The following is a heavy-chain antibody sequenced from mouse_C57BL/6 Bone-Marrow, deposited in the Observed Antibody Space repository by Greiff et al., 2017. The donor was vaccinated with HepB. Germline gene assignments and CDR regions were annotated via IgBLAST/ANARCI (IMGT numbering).Heavy chain of an antibody. Sequence: QVQLQQSGAELVMPGASVKLSCKASGYTFTSYWMHWVKQRPGQGLEWIGEIDPSDSYTNYNQKFKGKSTLTVDKSSSTAYMQLSSLTSEDSAVYYCARGYYDYDNFDYWGQGTTLTVSS. CDR1: GYTFTSYW. D-gene: IGHD2-4*01. CDR2: IDPSDSYT. J-gene: IGHJ2*01. CDR3: ARGYYDYDNFDY. V-gene: IGHV1-69*01.